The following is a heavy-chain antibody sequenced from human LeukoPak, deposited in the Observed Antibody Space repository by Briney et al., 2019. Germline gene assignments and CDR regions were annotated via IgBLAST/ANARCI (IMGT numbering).Heavy chain of an antibody. V-gene: IGHV3-23*01. D-gene: IGHD3-3*01. CDR3: AKDRRILRFLEWSQVYFDY. CDR2: ISGSGGNT. J-gene: IGHJ4*02. Sequence: GGSLRLSCAASGFTFSSYAMSWVRQAPGKGLEWVSAISGSGGNTYYADSVKGRFTISRDNSKNTLYLQMNSLRAEDTAVYYCAKDRRILRFLEWSQVYFDYWGQGTLVTVSS. CDR1: GFTFSSYA.